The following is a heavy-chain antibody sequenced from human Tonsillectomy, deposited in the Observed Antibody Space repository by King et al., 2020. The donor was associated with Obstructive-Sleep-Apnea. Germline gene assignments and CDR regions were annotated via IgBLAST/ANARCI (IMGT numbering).Heavy chain of an antibody. D-gene: IGHD3-22*01. V-gene: IGHV4-59*01. J-gene: IGHJ5*02. CDR2: IYYSGST. CDR3: ARDNPPYYDSSGYYHNWFDP. Sequence: QLQESGPGLVKPSETLSLTYTVSGGSISSYYWSWIRQPPGKGLEWIGYIYYSGSTNYNPSLKIRVTISVDTSKNQFSLKLSSVTAADTAVYYCARDNPPYYDSSGYYHNWFDPWGQGTLVTVSS. CDR1: GGSISSYY.